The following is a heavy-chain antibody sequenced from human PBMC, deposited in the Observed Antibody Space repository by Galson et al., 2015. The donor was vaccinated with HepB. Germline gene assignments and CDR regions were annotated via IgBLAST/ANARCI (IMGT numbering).Heavy chain of an antibody. Sequence: CAISGDSVSSNSAAWNWIRQSPSRGLEWLGRTYYRSKWYNDYAVSVKSRITINPDTSKNQFSLQLDSVTPDETAVYYCAREWFGEFSWLGSWGQGTLVTVSS. CDR3: AREWFGEFSWLGS. CDR1: GDSVSSNSAA. D-gene: IGHD3-10*01. V-gene: IGHV6-1*01. J-gene: IGHJ4*02. CDR2: TYYRSKWYN.